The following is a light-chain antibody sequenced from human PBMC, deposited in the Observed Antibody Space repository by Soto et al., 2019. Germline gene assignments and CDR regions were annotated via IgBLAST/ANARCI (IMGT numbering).Light chain of an antibody. Sequence: QSVLTQPASVSGSPGQSITISCTGTSSDVGKYNYVSWFQQHPGNAPKLMIFDVSNRPSGVSNRFSGSKSGNTASLTISGLQAEDEADYYCSSYTTSSTGVFGGGTKLTVL. J-gene: IGLJ3*02. CDR2: DVS. V-gene: IGLV2-14*01. CDR3: SSYTTSSTGV. CDR1: SSDVGKYNY.